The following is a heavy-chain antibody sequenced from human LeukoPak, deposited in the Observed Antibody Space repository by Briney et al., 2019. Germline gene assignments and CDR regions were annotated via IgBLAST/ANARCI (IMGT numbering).Heavy chain of an antibody. D-gene: IGHD6-19*01. CDR2: INHSGST. CDR3: ARGEYSSGWYRSEYYXDY. V-gene: IGHV4-34*01. J-gene: IGHJ4*02. Sequence: SETLSLTCAVYGGSFSGYYWSWIRQPPGKGLEWIGEINHSGSTNYNPPLKSRVTISVDTSKNQFSLKLSSVTAADTAVYYCARGEYSSGWYRSEYYXDYXGQGXXVTVX. CDR1: GGSFSGYY.